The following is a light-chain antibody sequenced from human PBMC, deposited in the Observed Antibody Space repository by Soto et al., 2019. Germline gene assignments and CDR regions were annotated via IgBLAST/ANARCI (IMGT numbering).Light chain of an antibody. Sequence: EIVMTQSPATLSLSPGERATLPCRASQSVDKYLVWYQQKPGQAPRLLIYGASSRAIGIPDRFSGSVSGSDFILTINRLEPEDFAVYYCQQYGSSHTFGQGTRLEIK. CDR2: GAS. J-gene: IGKJ5*01. CDR3: QQYGSSHT. CDR1: QSVDKY. V-gene: IGKV3-20*01.